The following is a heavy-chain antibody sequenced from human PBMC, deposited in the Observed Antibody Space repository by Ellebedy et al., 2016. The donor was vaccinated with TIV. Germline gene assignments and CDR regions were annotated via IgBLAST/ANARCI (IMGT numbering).Heavy chain of an antibody. CDR3: AAGYYYGSGSYLKPDAFDI. D-gene: IGHD3-10*01. CDR1: GGSISSGDYY. Sequence: MPSETLSLTCTVSGGSISSGDYYWSWIRQHPGKGLEWIGFIYDSGSNYYNPSLKSLLTISVDTSKNQFSLKLSSVTAADTALYYCAAGYYYGSGSYLKPDAFDIWGQGTMVTVSS. CDR2: IYDSGSN. J-gene: IGHJ3*02. V-gene: IGHV4-31*01.